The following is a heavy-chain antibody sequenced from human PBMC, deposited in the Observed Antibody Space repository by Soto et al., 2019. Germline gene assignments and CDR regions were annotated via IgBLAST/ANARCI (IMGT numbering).Heavy chain of an antibody. Sequence: EVQLVESGGGLVQPGGSLRLSCAASGFTVSSNYMSWVRQAPGKGLEWVSVIYSGGSTYYADSVKGRFTISRDNSKNTLYLQMNSLSAEDTAVYYCARDFVVAAPVSYYYYGMDVWGQGTTVTVSS. D-gene: IGHD2-15*01. CDR2: IYSGGST. V-gene: IGHV3-66*01. J-gene: IGHJ6*02. CDR3: ARDFVVAAPVSYYYYGMDV. CDR1: GFTVSSNY.